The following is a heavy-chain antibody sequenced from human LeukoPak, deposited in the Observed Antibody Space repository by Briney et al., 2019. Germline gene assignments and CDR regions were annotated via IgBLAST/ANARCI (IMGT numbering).Heavy chain of an antibody. CDR2: ISGSAGST. CDR3: AKGGMVRGEYDY. V-gene: IGHV3-23*01. J-gene: IGHJ4*02. D-gene: IGHD3-10*01. Sequence: GGSLRLSCTASAFTFSSYVMGWGRQAPGKGLEWVSGISGSAGSTYSADSVKGRFTISRDNFKNTLYLQMNTLRVEDTAVYYCAKGGMVRGEYDYWGQGTLVTVSS. CDR1: AFTFSSYV.